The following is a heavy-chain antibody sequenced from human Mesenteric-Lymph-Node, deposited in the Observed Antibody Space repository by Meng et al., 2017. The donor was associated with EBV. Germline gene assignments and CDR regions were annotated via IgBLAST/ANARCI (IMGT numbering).Heavy chain of an antibody. CDR1: GGSVSSDTYF. J-gene: IGHJ5*02. D-gene: IGHD3-10*01. V-gene: IGHV4-61*03. Sequence: QVQLEESGPGLVRPSEPLSLSCTVSGGSVSSDTYFWSWMRQPPGKRLEWIGSRYHSGYTDYNPSLKSRVTISLDTSKNHLSLKLASVTAADTAVYYCARFQLLSFGEQTWSQGSLVTVSS. CDR3: ARFQLLSFGEQT. CDR2: RYHSGYT.